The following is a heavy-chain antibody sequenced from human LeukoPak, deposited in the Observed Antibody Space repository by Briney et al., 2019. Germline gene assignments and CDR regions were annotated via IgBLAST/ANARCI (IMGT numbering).Heavy chain of an antibody. CDR1: GGSISSSSYY. Sequence: SETLSLTCTVSGGSISSSSYYWGWIRQPPGKGLEWIGSIYYSGSTYYNPSLKSRVTISVDTSRNQFSLKLTSVTAADRGVYYCARESYLDWFDPWSQGTPVTVSS. D-gene: IGHD3-10*01. CDR2: IYYSGST. J-gene: IGHJ5*02. V-gene: IGHV4-39*07. CDR3: ARESYLDWFDP.